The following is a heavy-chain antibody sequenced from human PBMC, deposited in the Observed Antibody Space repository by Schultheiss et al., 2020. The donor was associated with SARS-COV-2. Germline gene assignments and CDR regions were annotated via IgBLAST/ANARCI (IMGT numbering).Heavy chain of an antibody. CDR2: MNPNSGNT. D-gene: IGHD3-3*01. CDR3: ARDAITIFGVVTSYYGMDV. Sequence: ASVKVSCKASGYTFTSYDINWVRQAPGQGLEWMGWMNPNSGNTGYAQKFQGRVTITADESTSTAYMELSSLRSEDTAVYYCARDAITIFGVVTSYYGMDVWGQGTTVTVSS. J-gene: IGHJ6*02. V-gene: IGHV1-8*01. CDR1: GYTFTSYD.